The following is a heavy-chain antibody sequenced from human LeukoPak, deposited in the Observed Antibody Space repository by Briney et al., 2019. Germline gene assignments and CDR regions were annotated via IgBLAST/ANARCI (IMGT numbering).Heavy chain of an antibody. J-gene: IGHJ3*02. V-gene: IGHV3-23*01. Sequence: GGSLRLSCAASGFTFSSYAMSWVRQAPGKGLEWVSAISGSGGSTYYADSVKGRFTISRDNSKNTLYLQMNSLRTEDTAVYYCAKDLRDYCSGGSCIQFNGYAFDIWGQGTMVTVSS. CDR2: ISGSGGST. D-gene: IGHD2-15*01. CDR1: GFTFSSYA. CDR3: AKDLRDYCSGGSCIQFNGYAFDI.